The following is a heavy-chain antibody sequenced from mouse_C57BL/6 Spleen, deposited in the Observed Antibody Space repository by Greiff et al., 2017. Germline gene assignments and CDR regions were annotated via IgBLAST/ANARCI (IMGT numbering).Heavy chain of an antibody. D-gene: IGHD2-4*01. Sequence: QVQLQQSGAELARPGASVKLSCKASGYTFTSYGISWVKQRTGQGLEWIGEIYPRSGNTYYNEKFKGKATLTADKSSSTAYMELRSLTSEDSAVYFCARGDYDYDGTFYFDYWGQGTTLTVSS. CDR2: IYPRSGNT. CDR1: GYTFTSYG. J-gene: IGHJ2*01. V-gene: IGHV1-81*01. CDR3: ARGDYDYDGTFYFDY.